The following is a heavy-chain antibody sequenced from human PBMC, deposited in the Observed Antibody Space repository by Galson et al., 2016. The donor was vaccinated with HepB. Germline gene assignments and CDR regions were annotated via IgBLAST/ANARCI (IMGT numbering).Heavy chain of an antibody. CDR1: GFTFKKYW. Sequence: SLRLSCAASGFTFKKYWMSWVRQAPGKGLEWVSLIYSGGSTYYADSVRGRFTISRDISKNTLFLEMLNLRAEDTAVYYCARVQTFYDYTWGTSRPRYFDYWGQGTLVTVSS. V-gene: IGHV3-53*01. D-gene: IGHD3-16*02. J-gene: IGHJ4*02. CDR2: IYSGGST. CDR3: ARVQTFYDYTWGTSRPRYFDY.